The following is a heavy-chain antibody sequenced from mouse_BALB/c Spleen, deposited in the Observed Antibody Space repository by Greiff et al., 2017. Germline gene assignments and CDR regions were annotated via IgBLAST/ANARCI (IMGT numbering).Heavy chain of an antibody. CDR2: ISSGGSYT. CDR3: ARDNGSSYYFDY. CDR1: GFTFSSYA. J-gene: IGHJ2*01. D-gene: IGHD1-1*01. Sequence: EVKVVESGGGLVKPGGSLKLSCAASGFTFSSYAMSWVRQSPEKRLEWVAEISSGGSYTYYPDTVTGRFTISRDNAKNTLYLEMSSLRSEDTAMYYCARDNGSSYYFDYWGQGTTLTVSS. V-gene: IGHV5-9-4*01.